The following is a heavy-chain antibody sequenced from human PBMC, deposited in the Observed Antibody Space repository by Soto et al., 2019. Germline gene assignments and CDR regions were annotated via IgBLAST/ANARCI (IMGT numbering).Heavy chain of an antibody. Sequence: QVPLQESGPGLVKPSQTLSLTCTVSGGSINSGGYYWSWIRQHPGKGLEWIGYIYYSGSAYYNPSLESRLTISVDTSKNQFSLKLSSVTAADTAVYYCARDRSSGYHNTNYYYAMDVWGQGTTVTVSS. CDR1: GGSINSGGYY. D-gene: IGHD3-22*01. CDR2: IYYSGSA. CDR3: ARDRSSGYHNTNYYYAMDV. V-gene: IGHV4-31*03. J-gene: IGHJ6*02.